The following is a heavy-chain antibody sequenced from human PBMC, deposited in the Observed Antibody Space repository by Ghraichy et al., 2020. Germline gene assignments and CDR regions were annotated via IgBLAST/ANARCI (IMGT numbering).Heavy chain of an antibody. CDR2: ISYDGSNR. J-gene: IGHJ6*03. CDR1: GISLSNHA. Sequence: GGSLRLSCEGSGISLSNHAVHWVRQAPGKGLDWVADISYDGSNRYYGSFKTGRFTISRDRTYNTVFLEVTSLRPDDTGVYYCATEGGDKELYSRSHMDVWGRGTTVIVS. D-gene: IGHD2-21*02. CDR3: ATEGGDKELYSRSHMDV. V-gene: IGHV3-30*04.